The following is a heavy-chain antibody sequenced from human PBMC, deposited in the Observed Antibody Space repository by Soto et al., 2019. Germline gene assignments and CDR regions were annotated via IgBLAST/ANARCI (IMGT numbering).Heavy chain of an antibody. CDR2: IYYSGST. V-gene: IGHV4-39*01. Sequence: PSEPLSLPCTVSGGSISSSSYYWGWIRQPPGKGLECIGSIYYSGSTYYNPSLKSRVTISVDTSKNQFSLKLSSVTAADTAVYYCARRESRKAYYYGSGSPNHFDYWGQGTLVTVSS. D-gene: IGHD3-10*01. CDR1: GGSISSSSYY. J-gene: IGHJ4*02. CDR3: ARRESRKAYYYGSGSPNHFDY.